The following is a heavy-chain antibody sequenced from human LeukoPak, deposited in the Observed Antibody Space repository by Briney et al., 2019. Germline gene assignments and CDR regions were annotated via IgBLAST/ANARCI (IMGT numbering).Heavy chain of an antibody. CDR1: RGSFSDHY. CDR2: INHSGST. D-gene: IGHD3-9*01. J-gene: IGHJ4*02. V-gene: IGHV4-34*01. Sequence: SETLSLTCAVYRGSFSDHYWNWIRQPPGKGLEWIGEINHSGSTNYNPSLKSRVTISVDTSKNQFSLKLTSVTAADTAVYYCARDTFDDILTGHFNDYWGQGTLVTVSS. CDR3: ARDTFDDILTGHFNDY.